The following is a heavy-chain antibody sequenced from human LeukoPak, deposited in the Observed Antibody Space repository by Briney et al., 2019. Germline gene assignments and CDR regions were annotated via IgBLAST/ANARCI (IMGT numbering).Heavy chain of an antibody. CDR2: ISSSDSTI. Sequence: GGSLRLSCAASGFTFSDYYMSWIRQAPGKGLEWVSYISSSDSTIYYADSVKGRFTISRDNAKNSLYLQMNSLRAEDTAVYYCARDGVYSSSGGVVLPNFDYWGQGTLVTVSS. J-gene: IGHJ4*02. CDR3: ARDGVYSSSGGVVLPNFDY. D-gene: IGHD6-6*01. V-gene: IGHV3-11*01. CDR1: GFTFSDYY.